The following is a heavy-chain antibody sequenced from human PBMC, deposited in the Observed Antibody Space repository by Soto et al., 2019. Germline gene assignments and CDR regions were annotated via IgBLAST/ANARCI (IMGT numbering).Heavy chain of an antibody. CDR3: ARGSTPLNY. V-gene: IGHV3-53*01. CDR1: GFTVSSNH. Sequence: EVQLVESGGGLIQPGGSLRLSCAASGFTVSSNHMSWVRQSPGKGLECISVIYSGGMTYYADSVKGRFTISRDNSKNTLYLQMNSLRAEDTALYYCARGSTPLNYWGQGTLVTVSS. CDR2: IYSGGMT. J-gene: IGHJ4*02. D-gene: IGHD2-15*01.